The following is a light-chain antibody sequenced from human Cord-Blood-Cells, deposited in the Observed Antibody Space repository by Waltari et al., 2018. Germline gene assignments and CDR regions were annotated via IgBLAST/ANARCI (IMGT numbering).Light chain of an antibody. Sequence: DIQLTQPPSSLSASVADRVSITCRASQSISSYLNWYQRKPGKDPKLLIYAASSLQSGVPSSFSGSGSGTDFTLTISSMQPEDFAAYDCQQSYSTPSTFGQGTRVDMK. CDR1: QSISSY. CDR2: AAS. V-gene: IGKV1-39*01. CDR3: QQSYSTPST. J-gene: IGKJ5*01.